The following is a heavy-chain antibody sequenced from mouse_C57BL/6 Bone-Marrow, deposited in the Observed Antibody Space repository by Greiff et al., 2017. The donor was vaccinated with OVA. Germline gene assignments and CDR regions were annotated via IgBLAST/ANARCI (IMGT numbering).Heavy chain of an antibody. D-gene: IGHD1-1*01. CDR3: ARADYYGRSYDAMDY. CDR1: GYTFTDYY. V-gene: IGHV1-76*01. Sequence: VQRVESGAELVRPGASVKLSCKASGYTFTDYYINWVKQRPGQGLEWIARIYPGSGNTYYNEKFKGKATLTAEKSSSTAYMQLSSLTSEDSAVYFCARADYYGRSYDAMDYWGQGTSVTVSS. CDR2: IYPGSGNT. J-gene: IGHJ4*01.